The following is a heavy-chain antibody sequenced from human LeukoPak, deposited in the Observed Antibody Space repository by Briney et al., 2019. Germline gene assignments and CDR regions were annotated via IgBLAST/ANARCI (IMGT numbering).Heavy chain of an antibody. CDR3: ARLVTYYYDSSGNIRENWFDP. CDR1: GGSISSSSYY. CDR2: IYYGGST. V-gene: IGHV4-39*01. J-gene: IGHJ5*02. Sequence: SETLSLTCTVSGGSISSSSYYWGWIRQPPGKGLEWIGSIYYGGSTYYNPSLKSRVTISVDTSKNQFSLKLSSVTAADTAVYYSARLVTYYYDSSGNIRENWFDPWGQGTLVTVSS. D-gene: IGHD3-22*01.